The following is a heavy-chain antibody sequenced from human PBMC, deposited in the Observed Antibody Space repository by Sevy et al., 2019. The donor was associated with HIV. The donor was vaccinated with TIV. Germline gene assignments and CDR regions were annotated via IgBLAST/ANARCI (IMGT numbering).Heavy chain of an antibody. J-gene: IGHJ6*02. V-gene: IGHV3-48*02. CDR2: ISSSSSTI. CDR3: ARQYSSGWLYYYGMDV. Sequence: GGSLRLSCAASGFTFSSYSMNWVRQAPGKGLEWVSYISSSSSTIYYADSVKGRFTISRDNAKNSLYLQMNSLRDGDTAGYYCARQYSSGWLYYYGMDVWGQGTTVTVSS. CDR1: GFTFSSYS. D-gene: IGHD6-19*01.